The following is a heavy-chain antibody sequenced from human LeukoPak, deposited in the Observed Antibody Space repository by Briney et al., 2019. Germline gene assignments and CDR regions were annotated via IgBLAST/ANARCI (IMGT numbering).Heavy chain of an antibody. J-gene: IGHJ4*02. CDR1: GYTFTGYY. CDR3: ARGSGYVSPPLGY. V-gene: IGHV1-2*04. Sequence: EASVKVSCKASGYTFTGYYMHWVRQAPGQGLEWMGWINPNSGGTNYAQKFQGWVTMTRDTSISTAYMELSRLRSDDTAVYYCARGSGYVSPPLGYWGQGTLVTVSS. CDR2: INPNSGGT. D-gene: IGHD3-16*01.